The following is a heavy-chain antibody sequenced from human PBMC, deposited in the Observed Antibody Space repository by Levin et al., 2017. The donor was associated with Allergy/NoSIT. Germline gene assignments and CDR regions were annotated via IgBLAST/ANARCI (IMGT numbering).Heavy chain of an antibody. CDR1: GGSISSSSYY. CDR3: ARALLYYYGSGTSPYYYYYYYMDV. Sequence: SETLSLTCTVSGGSISSSSYYWGWIRQPPGKGLEWIGSIYYSGSTYYNPSLKSRVTISVDTSKNQFSLKLSSVTAADTAVYYCARALLYYYGSGTSPYYYYYYYMDVWGKGTTVTVSS. J-gene: IGHJ6*03. D-gene: IGHD3-10*01. V-gene: IGHV4-39*01. CDR2: IYYSGST.